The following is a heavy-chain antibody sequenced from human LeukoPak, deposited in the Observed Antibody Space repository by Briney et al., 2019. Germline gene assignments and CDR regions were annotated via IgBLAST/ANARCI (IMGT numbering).Heavy chain of an antibody. V-gene: IGHV3-7*01. D-gene: IGHD6-19*01. Sequence: GGSLRLSCAASGFTFSSYWMSWVRQAPGKGLEWVASIKPDGSEKYYLDSVKGRFTISRDNARDSLYLQMNSLRDDDTSVYFWARESSGLYWGRGTLVPVPS. CDR2: IKPDGSEK. CDR1: GFTFSSYW. CDR3: ARESSGLY. J-gene: IGHJ4*02.